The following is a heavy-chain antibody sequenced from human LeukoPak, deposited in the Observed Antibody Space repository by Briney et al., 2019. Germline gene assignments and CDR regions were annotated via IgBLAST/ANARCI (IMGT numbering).Heavy chain of an antibody. D-gene: IGHD6-13*01. CDR1: GGSISSGGYY. J-gene: IGHJ6*02. CDR2: IYYSGST. V-gene: IGHV4-61*08. CDR3: ASLYSSSWYPNDYYYYGMDV. Sequence: SETLSLTCIVSGGSISSGGYYWSWIRQHPGKGLEWIGYIYYSGSTNYNPSLKSRVTISVDTSKNQFSLKLSSVTAADTAVYYCASLYSSSWYPNDYYYYGMDVWGQGTTVTVSS.